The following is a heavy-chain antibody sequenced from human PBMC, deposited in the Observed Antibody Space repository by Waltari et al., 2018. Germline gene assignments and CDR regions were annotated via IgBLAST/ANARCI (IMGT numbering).Heavy chain of an antibody. D-gene: IGHD3-10*01. CDR3: ARSVKGTVIQRKRGLYYADS. J-gene: IGHJ4*02. Sequence: QVQLQESGPGLVTPSQTLSLTCTVSGGSISSGAYYWSWLRQRPGKGLEWMGYLYYSGSTYYNPSLKSRVSISFDTSKSQFSLIVPSVAVADTGFYYCARSVKGTVIQRKRGLYYADSWGQGTLVTVSS. V-gene: IGHV4-31*02. CDR2: LYYSGST. CDR1: GGSISSGAYY.